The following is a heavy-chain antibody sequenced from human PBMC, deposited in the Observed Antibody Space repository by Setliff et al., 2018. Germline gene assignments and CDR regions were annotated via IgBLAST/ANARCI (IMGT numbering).Heavy chain of an antibody. CDR2: INTKTGKP. J-gene: IGHJ4*02. D-gene: IGHD6-13*01. CDR1: GYTFTQYP. Sequence: ASVKVSCKASGYTFTQYPINWVRQAPGQGLEWMRWINTKTGKPTYAQAFRGRLVFSLDTSVSTAYLQISSLKAEDTALYYCATGSLVAAGTGHWGQGTLVTVSS. CDR3: ATGSLVAAGTGH. V-gene: IGHV7-4-1*02.